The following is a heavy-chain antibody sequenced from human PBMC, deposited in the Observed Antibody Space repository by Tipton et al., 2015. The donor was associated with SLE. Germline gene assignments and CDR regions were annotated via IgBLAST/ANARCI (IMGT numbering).Heavy chain of an antibody. Sequence: SLRLSCAASGFTFSSYWMSWVRQAPGKGLEWVANIKQDGSEKYYVDSVKGRFTISRDNAKNSLYLQMNSLRAEDTAVYYCARDMWYYDFWSGYYGAFDIWGQGTMVTVSS. CDR2: IKQDGSEK. CDR1: GFTFSSYW. CDR3: ARDMWYYDFWSGYYGAFDI. J-gene: IGHJ3*02. D-gene: IGHD3-3*01. V-gene: IGHV3-7*03.